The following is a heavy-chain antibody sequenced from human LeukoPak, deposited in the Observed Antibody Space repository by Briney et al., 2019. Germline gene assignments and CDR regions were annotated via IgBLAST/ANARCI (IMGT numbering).Heavy chain of an antibody. CDR3: ARGGGYCSGGSCGRWGQGFDY. D-gene: IGHD2-15*01. CDR1: GFTFSSCA. CDR2: ISYDGSNK. V-gene: IGHV3-30-3*01. J-gene: IGHJ4*02. Sequence: PGGSLRLSCAASGFTFSSCAMHWVRQAPGKGLEWVAVISYDGSNKYYADSVKGRFTISRDNSKNTLYLQMNSLRAEDTAVYYCARGGGYCSGGSCGRWGQGFDYWGQGTLVTVSS.